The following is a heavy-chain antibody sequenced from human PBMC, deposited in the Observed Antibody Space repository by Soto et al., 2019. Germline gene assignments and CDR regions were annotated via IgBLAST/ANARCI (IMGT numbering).Heavy chain of an antibody. CDR1: GYSFTSYW. D-gene: IGHD2-15*01. Sequence: EVQLVQSGAEVKKPGESLRISCKGSGYSFTSYWISWVRQMPGKGLEWMGRIDPSDSYTNYSPSFQGHVTISADKSISTAYLQWSSLKASDTAMYYCARQDCSGGSCYWVGAGYWGQGTLVTVSS. V-gene: IGHV5-10-1*01. J-gene: IGHJ4*02. CDR3: ARQDCSGGSCYWVGAGY. CDR2: IDPSDSYT.